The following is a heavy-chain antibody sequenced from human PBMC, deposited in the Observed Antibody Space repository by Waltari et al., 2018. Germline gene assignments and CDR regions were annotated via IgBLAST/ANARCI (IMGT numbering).Heavy chain of an antibody. CDR3: ATYYDFWSGSQYYFDY. CDR1: GGPIRSSSSY. CDR2: IYYSGST. D-gene: IGHD3-3*01. J-gene: IGHJ4*02. V-gene: IGHV4-39*05. Sequence: QLQLQESGPGLVKDSATPSPTCTVSGGPIRSSSSYWGWNREHPGEGLEWIGSIYYSGSTYYNPSLKSRVTISVDTSKNQFSLKLSSVTAADTAVYYCATYYDFWSGSQYYFDYWGQGTLVTVSS.